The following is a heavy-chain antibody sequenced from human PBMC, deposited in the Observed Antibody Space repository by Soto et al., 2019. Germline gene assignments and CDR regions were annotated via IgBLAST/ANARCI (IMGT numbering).Heavy chain of an antibody. Sequence: SETLSLTCTVSGGSISSGDYYWSWIRQPPGKGLEWIGYIYHSGSTYYNPSLKSRVTISVDTSKNQFSLKLTSVTAADTAVYYCARDKITGLFDYWGQGTLFTVSS. V-gene: IGHV4-30-4*01. CDR1: GGSISSGDYY. CDR2: IYHSGST. D-gene: IGHD2-8*02. J-gene: IGHJ4*02. CDR3: ARDKITGLFDY.